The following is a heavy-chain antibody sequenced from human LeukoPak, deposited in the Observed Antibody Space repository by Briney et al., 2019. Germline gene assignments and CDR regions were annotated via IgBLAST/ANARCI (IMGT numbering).Heavy chain of an antibody. D-gene: IGHD3-3*01. CDR2: ISAYNGNT. Sequence: ASVKVSCKASGYTFTSYGISWVRQAPGQGLEWMGWISAYNGNTNYAQKLQGRVTMTTDTSTSTAYMELRSLRSDDTAVYYCARAKYYDFWSGYSDYWGQGTLVTVPS. CDR1: GYTFTSYG. CDR3: ARAKYYDFWSGYSDY. J-gene: IGHJ4*02. V-gene: IGHV1-18*01.